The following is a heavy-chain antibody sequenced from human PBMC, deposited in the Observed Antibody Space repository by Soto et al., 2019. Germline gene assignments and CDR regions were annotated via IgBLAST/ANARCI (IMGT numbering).Heavy chain of an antibody. CDR1: GFTFSSYG. J-gene: IGHJ4*02. Sequence: QVQLVESGGGVVQPGRSLRLSCAASGFTFSSYGMHWVRQAPGKGLEWVAVIWYDGSNKYYADSVKGRFTISRDNSXNXLXXQMNGLRAEDTAVYYCASENVAAAGTPIPVPDFDYWGQGTLVTVSS. V-gene: IGHV3-33*01. CDR2: IWYDGSNK. D-gene: IGHD6-13*01. CDR3: ASENVAAAGTPIPVPDFDY.